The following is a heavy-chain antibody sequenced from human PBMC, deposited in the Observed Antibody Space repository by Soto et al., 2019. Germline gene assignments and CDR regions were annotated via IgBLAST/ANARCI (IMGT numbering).Heavy chain of an antibody. CDR1: GGTFSSYT. D-gene: IGHD3-16*01. CDR3: TRGVTANYMGGDAFEI. Sequence: QVLLVQSGAEVKKPGSSVKVTCKASGGTFSSYTISWVRQAPGQGLGYMGGIMPIFGTATYTQSFQDRVTITADESTSTVYMELRSLTSDDTAVYYCTRGVTANYMGGDAFEIWGQGTMVTVSS. V-gene: IGHV1-69*01. J-gene: IGHJ3*02. CDR2: IMPIFGTA.